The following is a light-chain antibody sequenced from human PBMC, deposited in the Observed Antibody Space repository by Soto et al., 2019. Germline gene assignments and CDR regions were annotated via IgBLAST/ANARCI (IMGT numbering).Light chain of an antibody. CDR1: SSDVGDYNY. J-gene: IGLJ1*01. V-gene: IGLV2-14*01. Sequence: QSVLTQPASVSGSPGQSITISCTGNSSDVGDYNYVSWYQQHPGKAPKLMIYDVSNRPSGVSNRFSGSKSGNTASLTISGLQAEDEADYYCSSYTSSSLYVFGTGTKVTVL. CDR2: DVS. CDR3: SSYTSSSLYV.